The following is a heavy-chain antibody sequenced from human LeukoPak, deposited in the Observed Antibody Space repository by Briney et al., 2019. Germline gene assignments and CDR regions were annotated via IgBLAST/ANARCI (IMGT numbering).Heavy chain of an antibody. D-gene: IGHD3-22*01. Sequence: GGALRLSCAASGFTFSSYAMSSVRQAPGKGLEGVSAISGSGGSTYYADSVKGRFTISRDNSKNTLYLQMNSLRAEDTAVYYCAKGVGYYPYFDYWGQGTLVTVSS. CDR1: GFTFSSYA. CDR3: AKGVGYYPYFDY. CDR2: ISGSGGST. V-gene: IGHV3-23*01. J-gene: IGHJ4*02.